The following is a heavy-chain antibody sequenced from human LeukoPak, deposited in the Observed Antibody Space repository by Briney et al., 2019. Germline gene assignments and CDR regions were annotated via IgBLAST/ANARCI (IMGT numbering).Heavy chain of an antibody. Sequence: GGSLRLSCAASGFTFSNYGMHWVRQAPGKGLEWVAFIRYDGSNKYYADSVKGRFTISRDNSKNTLYLQMNSLRAEDTAVYYCAKGRRYNILTGYYVSEVDHWGQGTMVTVSS. J-gene: IGHJ3*01. CDR2: IRYDGSNK. V-gene: IGHV3-30*02. CDR3: AKGRRYNILTGYYVSEVDH. D-gene: IGHD3-9*01. CDR1: GFTFSNYG.